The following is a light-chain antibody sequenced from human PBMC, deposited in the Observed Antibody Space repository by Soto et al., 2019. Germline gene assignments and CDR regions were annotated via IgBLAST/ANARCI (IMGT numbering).Light chain of an antibody. V-gene: IGLV2-14*03. Sequence: QSVPTQPASVSGSPGQSITISCTGTSNDIGLNNYVSWYQQHPGKAPALIIYAVTYRPSGVSSRFSGSKSGDTASLTISGLRTEDEADYYCTSHSDSRPVVFGGGTKLTVL. CDR3: TSHSDSRPVV. J-gene: IGLJ2*01. CDR2: AVT. CDR1: SNDIGLNNY.